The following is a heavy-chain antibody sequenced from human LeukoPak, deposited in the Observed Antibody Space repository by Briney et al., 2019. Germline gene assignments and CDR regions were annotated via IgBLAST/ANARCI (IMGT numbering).Heavy chain of an antibody. CDR2: IYSGGST. CDR1: GFTVNSNY. J-gene: IGHJ6*02. V-gene: IGHV3-66*01. D-gene: IGHD4-17*01. CDR3: AREDYGRSRYYYGMDV. Sequence: GGSLRLSCAASGFTVNSNYMSWVRQAPGKGLEWVSVIYSGGSTYYADSVKGRFTISRDNSKNTLYLQMNSLRAEDTAVYYCAREDYGRSRYYYGMDVWGQGTTVTVSS.